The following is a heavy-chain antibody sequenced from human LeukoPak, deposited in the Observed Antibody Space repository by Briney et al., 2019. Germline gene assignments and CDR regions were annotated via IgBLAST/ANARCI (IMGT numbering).Heavy chain of an antibody. J-gene: IGHJ4*02. Sequence: WGSLRLSCAASGLILSSYVMSWVRQAPGKGLEWVSTITVSGGRTYYADSVKGRFTISRDNSKNTLYLQMNSLRAEDTAVYYCARDTLYSSGWYSYWGQGTLVTVSS. CDR2: ITVSGGRT. CDR3: ARDTLYSSGWYSY. V-gene: IGHV3-23*01. CDR1: GLILSSYV. D-gene: IGHD6-19*01.